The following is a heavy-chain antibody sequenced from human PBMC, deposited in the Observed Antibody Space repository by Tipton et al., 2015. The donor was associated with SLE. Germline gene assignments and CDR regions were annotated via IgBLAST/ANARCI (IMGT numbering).Heavy chain of an antibody. D-gene: IGHD2-2*02. CDR1: GGSISSSSYY. CDR2: MYSTGNT. J-gene: IGHJ4*02. V-gene: IGHV4-39*01. Sequence: TLSLTCTVSGGSISSSSYYWGWIRQPPGKGLEWIGSMYSTGNTYYNPSLKSRVTISIDTSRNQFSLKLSSVTAADMAVYYCARHPGGYCSSTTCYTVDCWGQGTLVTVSS. CDR3: ARHPGGYCSSTTCYTVDC.